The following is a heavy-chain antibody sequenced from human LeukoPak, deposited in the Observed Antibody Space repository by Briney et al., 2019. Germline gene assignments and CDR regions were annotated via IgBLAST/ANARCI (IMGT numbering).Heavy chain of an antibody. J-gene: IGHJ6*02. D-gene: IGHD2-15*01. CDR3: AREGCSGGSCYPIYYYGMDV. CDR1: GGSISSGGYY. V-gene: IGHV4-30-2*01. CDR2: IYHSGST. Sequence: SETLSLTCTVSGGSISSGGYYWSWIRQPPGKGLEWIGYIYHSGSTYYNPSLKSRVTISVDTSKNQFSLKLSSVTAADTAVYYCAREGCSGGSCYPIYYYGMDVWGQGTTVTVSS.